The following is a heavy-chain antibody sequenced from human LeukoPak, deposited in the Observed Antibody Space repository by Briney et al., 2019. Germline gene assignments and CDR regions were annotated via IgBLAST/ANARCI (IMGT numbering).Heavy chain of an antibody. J-gene: IGHJ4*02. CDR2: IYYIGST. CDR3: AREARGNYDILTGYYGTSGIDY. D-gene: IGHD3-9*01. Sequence: SETLSLTCTVSGGSISSYYWSWIRQRPGKGLEWIGYIYYIGSTNYNPSLKSRVTISVDTSKNQFSLKLSSVTAADTAVYYCAREARGNYDILTGYYGTSGIDYWGQGTLVTVSS. CDR1: GGSISSYY. V-gene: IGHV4-59*01.